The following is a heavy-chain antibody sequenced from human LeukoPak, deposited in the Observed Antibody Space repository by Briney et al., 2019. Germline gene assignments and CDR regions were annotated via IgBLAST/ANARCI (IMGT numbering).Heavy chain of an antibody. CDR1: GGSISSGGYY. V-gene: IGHV4-30-2*01. CDR3: ARAWIPEGDAFDI. D-gene: IGHD5-12*01. Sequence: PSETLSLTCTVSGGSISSGGYYWGWVRQPPGKGLEWIGYIYHSGSTYYNPSLKSRVTISVDRPKNQFSLKLSSVTAADTAVYYCARAWIPEGDAFDIWGQGTMVTVSS. J-gene: IGHJ3*02. CDR2: IYHSGST.